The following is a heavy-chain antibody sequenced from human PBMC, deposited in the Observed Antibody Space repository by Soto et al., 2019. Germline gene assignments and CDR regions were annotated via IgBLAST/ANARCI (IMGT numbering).Heavy chain of an antibody. CDR1: GFTFSDYY. J-gene: IGHJ4*02. CDR2: ISSSGSSI. V-gene: IGHV3-11*01. D-gene: IGHD2-15*01. Sequence: QVQLVESGGGLVKPGGSLRLSCAASGFTFSDYYMSWIRQAPGKGLEWVSYISSSGSSIYYRDSVKGRFTISRDNAKNSLYLQMNSLRGEDTAIYYCARGGYCDGGNCIWGRGFDYWGQGTLVTVSS. CDR3: ARGGYCDGGNCIWGRGFDY.